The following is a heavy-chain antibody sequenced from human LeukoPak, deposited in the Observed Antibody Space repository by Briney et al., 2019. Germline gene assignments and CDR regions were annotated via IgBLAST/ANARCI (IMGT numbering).Heavy chain of an antibody. J-gene: IGHJ4*02. CDR1: GFTFSSYG. Sequence: GGSLRLSCAASGFTFSSYGMHRVRQAPGKGLEWVAVISYDGSNKYYADSVKGRFTISRDNSKNTLYLQMNSLRAEDTAVYYCAKEGIRGLRLIDYWGQGTLVTVSS. CDR3: AKEGIRGLRLIDY. CDR2: ISYDGSNK. V-gene: IGHV3-30*18. D-gene: IGHD5/OR15-5a*01.